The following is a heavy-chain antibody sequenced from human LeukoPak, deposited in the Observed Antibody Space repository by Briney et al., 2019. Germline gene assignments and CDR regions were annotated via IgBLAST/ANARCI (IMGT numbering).Heavy chain of an antibody. CDR2: INPNSGGT. V-gene: IGHV1-2*06. CDR3: ARDLSGPNPLDY. Sequence: ASVKVSCKASGYTFTCYYMHWARQAPGQGLEWMGRINPNSGGTNYAQKFQGRVTMTRDTSINTAYMELGSLTSDDTAVYYCARDLSGPNPLDYWGQGTLVTVSS. J-gene: IGHJ4*02. CDR1: GYTFTCYY.